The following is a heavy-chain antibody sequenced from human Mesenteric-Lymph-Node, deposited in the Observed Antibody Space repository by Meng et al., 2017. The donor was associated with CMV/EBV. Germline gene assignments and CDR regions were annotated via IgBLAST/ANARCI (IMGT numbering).Heavy chain of an antibody. V-gene: IGHV3-7*01. J-gene: IGHJ3*02. CDR1: GFTFSSYW. D-gene: IGHD2-2*01. CDR3: ARDGPGLYCSSTSCPHDAFDI. Sequence: GESLKISCVASGFTFSSYWMSWVRQAPGKGLEWVANIKQDGSEKYYVDPVKGRFTISRDNAKNSLYLQMSSLRAEDTAVYYCARDGPGLYCSSTSCPHDAFDIWGQGTMVTVSS. CDR2: IKQDGSEK.